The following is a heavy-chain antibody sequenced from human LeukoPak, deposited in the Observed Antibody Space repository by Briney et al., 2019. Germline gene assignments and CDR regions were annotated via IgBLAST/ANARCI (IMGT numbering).Heavy chain of an antibody. J-gene: IGHJ4*02. V-gene: IGHV1-69*13. CDR3: ASDTIFGVVPTFDY. D-gene: IGHD3-3*01. CDR1: GGTFSSYA. Sequence: ASVNVSCKASGGTFSSYAISWVRQAPGQGLEWMGGIIPIFGTANYAQKFQGRVTITADESTSTAYMELSSLRSEDTAVYYCASDTIFGVVPTFDYWGQGTLVTVSS. CDR2: IIPIFGTA.